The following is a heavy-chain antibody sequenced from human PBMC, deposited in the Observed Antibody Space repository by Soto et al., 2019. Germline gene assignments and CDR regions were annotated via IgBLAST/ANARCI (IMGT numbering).Heavy chain of an antibody. CDR2: IYATGTT. V-gene: IGHV4-4*07. CDR1: GASISGFY. D-gene: IGHD1-1*01. CDR3: VRDGTKTLRDWFDP. Sequence: QVQLQESGPGLVKPSETLSLTCTVSGASISGFYWSWTRKSAGKGLEWIARIYATGTTDYNPSLKSRVMMSADTAKKQLSLKLRSVTAAATAVYYCVRDGTKTLRDWFDPWGQGISVTVSS. J-gene: IGHJ5*02.